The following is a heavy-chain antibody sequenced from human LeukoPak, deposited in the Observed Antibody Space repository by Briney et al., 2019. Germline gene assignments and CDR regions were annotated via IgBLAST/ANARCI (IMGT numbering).Heavy chain of an antibody. CDR1: GGTFSSYA. Sequence: SMKVSCKASGGTFSSYAISWLRQAPGQGLEWMGGIIPIFGTTNYAQKFQGRVTITADESASTAYMDLSSLKSEDTAVYYCASRKRFTAMDLSLSPFDYWGQGTLVTVSS. CDR3: ASRKRFTAMDLSLSPFDY. J-gene: IGHJ4*02. D-gene: IGHD5-18*01. CDR2: IIPIFGTT. V-gene: IGHV1-69*01.